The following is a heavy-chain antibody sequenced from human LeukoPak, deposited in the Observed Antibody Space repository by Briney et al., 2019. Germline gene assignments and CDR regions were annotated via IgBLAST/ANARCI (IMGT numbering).Heavy chain of an antibody. J-gene: IGHJ4*02. CDR2: IKSKKDRATT. D-gene: IGHD2-8*01. CDR1: GFSFYTAW. Sequence: PGGSLRLSCAASGFSFYTAWMNWVRQTPGKGLEWVGRIKSKKDRATTAYAAPVKSRFTISSDDSKNTLFLQMDSLETEDTAVYYCTTGMAETWHDGYWGQGTLVTVSP. CDR3: TTGMAETWHDGY. V-gene: IGHV3-15*01.